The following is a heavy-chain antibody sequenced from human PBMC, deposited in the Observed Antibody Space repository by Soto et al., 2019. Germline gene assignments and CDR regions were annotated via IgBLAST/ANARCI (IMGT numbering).Heavy chain of an antibody. D-gene: IGHD6-6*01. CDR2: IYWSGDE. CDR3: ARGLATLPVFAFDI. J-gene: IGHJ3*02. Sequence: ESGPTLVNPTHTLTLTCSFSGFSLTTSGVGVGWIRQSPGKALEWLALIYWSGDEHYRPSLKSRLSIFKDTSKNHVVLIMTDMDPVDTATYYCARGLATLPVFAFDIWGQGTMVTVSS. V-gene: IGHV2-5*01. CDR1: GFSLTTSGVG.